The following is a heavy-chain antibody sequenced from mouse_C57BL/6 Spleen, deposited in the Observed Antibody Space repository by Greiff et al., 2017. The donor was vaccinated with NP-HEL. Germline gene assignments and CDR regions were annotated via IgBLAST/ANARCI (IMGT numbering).Heavy chain of an antibody. D-gene: IGHD4-1*01. J-gene: IGHJ4*01. Sequence: EVKLVESEGGLVQPGSSMKLSCTASGFTFSDYYMAWVRQVPEKGLEWVANINYDGSSTYYLDSLKSRFIISRDNAKNILYLQMSSLKSEDTATYYCARDLGAMDYWGQGTSVTVSS. CDR2: INYDGSST. V-gene: IGHV5-16*01. CDR1: GFTFSDYY. CDR3: ARDLGAMDY.